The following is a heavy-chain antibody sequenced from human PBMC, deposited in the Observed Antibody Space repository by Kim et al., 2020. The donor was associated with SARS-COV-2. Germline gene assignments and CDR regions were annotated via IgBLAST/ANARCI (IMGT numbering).Heavy chain of an antibody. Sequence: DSVQGRFTISRDNSKNTLYLQMNSLRAEDTAVYYCAKAAQEMATITILDYWGQGTLVTVSS. J-gene: IGHJ4*02. V-gene: IGHV3-23*01. CDR3: AKAAQEMATITILDY. D-gene: IGHD5-12*01.